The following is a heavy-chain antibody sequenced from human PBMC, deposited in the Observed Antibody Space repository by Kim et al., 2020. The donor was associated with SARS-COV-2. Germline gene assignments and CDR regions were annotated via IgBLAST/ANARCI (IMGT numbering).Heavy chain of an antibody. CDR2: ISSSSSSYI. CDR3: ARDLYGSGSYYGSV. Sequence: GGSLRLSCAASGFTFSSYSMNWVRQAPGKGLEWVSSISSSSSSYIYYADSVKGRFTISRDNAKNSLYLQMTSLRAEDTAVYYCARDLYGSGSYYGSVWGQGTLVTVSS. J-gene: IGHJ4*02. CDR1: GFTFSSYS. V-gene: IGHV3-21*01. D-gene: IGHD3-10*01.